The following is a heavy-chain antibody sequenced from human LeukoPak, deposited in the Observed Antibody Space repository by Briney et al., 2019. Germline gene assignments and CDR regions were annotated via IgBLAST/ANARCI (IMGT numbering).Heavy chain of an antibody. CDR3: ARLDSYGPGDS. V-gene: IGHV4-39*01. Sequence: SETLSLTCTVSGGSISSGSYNWGWIRQPPGKGLEWIGNIFYSGSTYYNPSLKSRVTISVDTSKNQFSLKLSSVTAADTAVYYCARLDSYGPGDSWGQGTPVTVSS. CDR2: IFYSGST. D-gene: IGHD3-10*01. J-gene: IGHJ4*02. CDR1: GGSISSGSYN.